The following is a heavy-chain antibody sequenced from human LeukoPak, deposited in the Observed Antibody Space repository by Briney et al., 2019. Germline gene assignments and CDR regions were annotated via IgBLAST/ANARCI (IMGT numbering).Heavy chain of an antibody. J-gene: IGHJ4*02. D-gene: IGHD5-12*01. CDR3: ARVSGIVATIGDY. CDR2: IYYSGST. Sequence: PSETLSLTRTVSGGSISSSSYYWGWIRQPPGKGLEWIGSIYYSGSTYYNPSLKSRVTISVDTSKNQFSLKLSSVTAADTAVYYCARVSGIVATIGDYWGQGTLVTVSS. CDR1: GGSISSSSYY. V-gene: IGHV4-39*01.